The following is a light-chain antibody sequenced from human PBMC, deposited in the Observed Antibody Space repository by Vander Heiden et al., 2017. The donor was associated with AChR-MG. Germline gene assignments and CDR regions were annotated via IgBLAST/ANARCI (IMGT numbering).Light chain of an antibody. J-gene: IGKJ3*01. CDR1: QSISSY. Sequence: DIQMTQSPPSLSVSVGNRVTITCRASQSISSYLNWYQQKPGKAPELLIYAASSLQSGVPSRFSGSGSGTDFTLTITSLQPEDLATYYCQQSYSTPLFTFGPGTKVDIK. CDR3: QQSYSTPLFT. V-gene: IGKV1-39*01. CDR2: AAS.